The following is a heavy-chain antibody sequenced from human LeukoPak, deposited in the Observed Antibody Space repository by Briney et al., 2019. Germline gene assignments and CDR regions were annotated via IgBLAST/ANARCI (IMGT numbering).Heavy chain of an antibody. V-gene: IGHV5-51*01. CDR3: ARPLPAGMVATGFDY. Sequence: GESLKISCKGSGYSFTSYWIGWVRQMPGKGLEWMGIIYPGDSDNRYSPSFQGQVTISADKSISTAYLQWSSLKASDTAMYYCARPLPAGMVATGFDYWGQGTLVTVSS. D-gene: IGHD5-12*01. CDR2: IYPGDSDN. CDR1: GYSFTSYW. J-gene: IGHJ4*02.